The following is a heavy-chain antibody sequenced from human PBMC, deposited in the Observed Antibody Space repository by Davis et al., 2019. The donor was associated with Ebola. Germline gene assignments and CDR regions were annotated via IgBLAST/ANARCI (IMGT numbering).Heavy chain of an antibody. CDR2: IDPSDSYA. J-gene: IGHJ5*02. Sequence: GGSLRLSCKDSVHSFATNWISWVRQMPGKGLAWMGRIDPSDSYAIYSPPFQGHVTMSVDKTINTAYLQWSSLKASDTAMYYCARHPGLYGGYVRFDPWGQGTLVTVSS. CDR3: ARHPGLYGGYVRFDP. D-gene: IGHD5-12*01. CDR1: VHSFATNW. V-gene: IGHV5-10-1*01.